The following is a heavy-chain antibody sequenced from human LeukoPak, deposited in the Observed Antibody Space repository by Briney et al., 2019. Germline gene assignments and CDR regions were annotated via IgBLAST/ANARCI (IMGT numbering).Heavy chain of an antibody. V-gene: IGHV4-39*06. CDR1: GGSIRSSYYY. D-gene: IGHD3-3*01. CDR3: ARDRGPYYDFWSGCQDPSYYYGMDV. J-gene: IGHJ6*02. Sequence: SETLSLTCTVSGGSIRSSYYYWGWIRQPPGKGLEWIGSIYDSGSTYYNLSLKSRVTISVDTSKNQFALKLSSVTAADTAVYYCARDRGPYYDFWSGCQDPSYYYGMDVWGQGTTVTVSS. CDR2: IYDSGST.